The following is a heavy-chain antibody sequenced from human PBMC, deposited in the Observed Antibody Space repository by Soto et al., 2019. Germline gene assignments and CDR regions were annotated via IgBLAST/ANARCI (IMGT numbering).Heavy chain of an antibody. CDR1: GFDVSTTD. J-gene: IGHJ4*02. Sequence: EVQLVESGGDLVQRGGSLRLSCAASGFDVSTTDMSWVRQAPGKGLEWVSVIYSGGYTNYADSVKVRFIVSRDRPKNTLYLQMKSLRAEETAVYYCAREAIIVIAAPEYYFDYWGQGNLVTVST. CDR3: AREAIIVIAAPEYYFDY. V-gene: IGHV3-66*01. D-gene: IGHD3-22*01. CDR2: IYSGGYT.